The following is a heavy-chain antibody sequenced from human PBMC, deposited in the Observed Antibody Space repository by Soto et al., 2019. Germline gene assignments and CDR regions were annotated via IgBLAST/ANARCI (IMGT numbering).Heavy chain of an antibody. D-gene: IGHD1-26*01. CDR3: ARGAGAGNDY. Sequence: GGSLRLSCAASGFSFSTYNMDWVRQAPGKGPEWIAYISTTSFTIYYADSVKGRFTISRDNDRNSLYLQMNSLRAEDTAVYYCARGAGAGNDYWGQGTLVTVSS. CDR2: ISTTSFTI. V-gene: IGHV3-48*01. J-gene: IGHJ4*02. CDR1: GFSFSTYN.